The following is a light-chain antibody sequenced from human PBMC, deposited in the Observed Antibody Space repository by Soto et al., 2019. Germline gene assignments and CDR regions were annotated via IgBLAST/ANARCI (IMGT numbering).Light chain of an antibody. V-gene: IGLV1-44*01. Sequence: QSGLSQPPSASGTRRKGRPISWSGTSSRIGSNTLTWHQELPGTAPTLRIYSNNHRPSGVTDRLSGSRSGNMASLPPSRLQAEDQADYYCSSYTDSSNYALGTGTQVNVL. CDR2: SNN. CDR1: SSRIGSNT. CDR3: SSYTDSSNYA. J-gene: IGLJ1*01.